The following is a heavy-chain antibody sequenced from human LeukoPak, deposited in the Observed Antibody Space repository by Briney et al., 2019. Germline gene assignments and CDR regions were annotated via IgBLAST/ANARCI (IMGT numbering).Heavy chain of an antibody. D-gene: IGHD1-7*01. V-gene: IGHV4-34*01. Sequence: PSETLSLTCAVYGGSFSGYYWSWIRQPPGKGLEWIGEINHSGSTNYNPSLKSRVTLSVDTSKNQFSLKLSSVTAADTAVYYCATRITGTTGGFDYWGQGTLVTVSS. CDR1: GGSFSGYY. CDR3: ATRITGTTGGFDY. CDR2: INHSGST. J-gene: IGHJ4*02.